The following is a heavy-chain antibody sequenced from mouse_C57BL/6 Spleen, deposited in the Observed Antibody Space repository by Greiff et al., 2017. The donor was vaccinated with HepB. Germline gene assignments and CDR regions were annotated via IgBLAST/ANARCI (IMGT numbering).Heavy chain of an antibody. D-gene: IGHD3-2*02. CDR3: ASRQLRLSYFDY. J-gene: IGHJ2*01. Sequence: QVQLKESGPELVKPGASVKISCKASGYAFSSYWMNWVKQRPGKGLEWIGRIYPGDGDTNYNGTFKGKATLTADKSSSTAYMQLSSLTSEDSAVYFCASRQLRLSYFDYWGQGTTLTVSS. CDR2: IYPGDGDT. V-gene: IGHV1-82*01. CDR1: GYAFSSYW.